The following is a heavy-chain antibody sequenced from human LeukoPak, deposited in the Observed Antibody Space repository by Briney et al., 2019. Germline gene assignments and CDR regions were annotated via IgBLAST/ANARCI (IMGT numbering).Heavy chain of an antibody. D-gene: IGHD5-18*01. V-gene: IGHV1-18*01. CDR1: GYTFTSYG. CDR2: ISAYNGNT. CDR3: AGDLRGYSYGYPDY. J-gene: IGHJ4*02. Sequence: ASVKVSCKASGYTFTSYGISWVRQAPGQGLEWMGWISAYNGNTNYAQKFQGRVTMTRDTSTSTVYMELSSLRSEDTAVYYCAGDLRGYSYGYPDYWGQGTLVTVSS.